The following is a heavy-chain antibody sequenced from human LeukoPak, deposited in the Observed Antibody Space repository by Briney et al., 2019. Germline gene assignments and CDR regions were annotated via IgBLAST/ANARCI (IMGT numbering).Heavy chain of an antibody. J-gene: IGHJ3*02. CDR1: GYSFTSYW. V-gene: IGHV5-10-1*01. Sequence: GESLKISCQGSGYSFTSYWISWVRQMPGKGLEWMGKIDPSDSYANYSPSFQGHVTFSADKSISTAYLQWSSLKASDTAMYYCARGYGVNQGHFDIWGQGTMVTVYS. CDR2: IDPSDSYA. D-gene: IGHD4-17*01. CDR3: ARGYGVNQGHFDI.